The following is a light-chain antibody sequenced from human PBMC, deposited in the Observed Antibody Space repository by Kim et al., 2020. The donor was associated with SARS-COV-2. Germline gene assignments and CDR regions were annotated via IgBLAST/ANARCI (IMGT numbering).Light chain of an antibody. J-gene: IGLJ2*01. CDR2: QDT. V-gene: IGLV3-1*01. Sequence: GSPEQTASIPCSGDKLANKYVCWYQQRPGQSPVLVMYQDTKRPSGIPERFSGSNSGNTATLTISGTQALDEADYYCQAWDSAYVVFGGGTQLTVL. CDR3: QAWDSAYVV. CDR1: KLANKY.